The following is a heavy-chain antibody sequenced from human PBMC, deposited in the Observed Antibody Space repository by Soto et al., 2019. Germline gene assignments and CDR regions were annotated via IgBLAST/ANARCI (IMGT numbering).Heavy chain of an antibody. D-gene: IGHD6-19*01. CDR2: ISYDGSNK. V-gene: IGHV3-30-3*01. Sequence: GGSLRLSCAASGFTFSSYAMHWVRQAPGKGLEWVAVISYDGSNKYYADSVKGRFTISRDNSKNTLYLQMNSLRAEDTAVYYCARDGTIAVAGHYFDYWGQGTLVTVSS. J-gene: IGHJ4*02. CDR1: GFTFSSYA. CDR3: ARDGTIAVAGHYFDY.